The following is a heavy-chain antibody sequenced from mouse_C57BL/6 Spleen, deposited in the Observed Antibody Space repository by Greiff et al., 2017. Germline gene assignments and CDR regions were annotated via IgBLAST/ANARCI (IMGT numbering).Heavy chain of an antibody. CDR2: IHPSDSDT. D-gene: IGHD4-1*01. CDR3: ATANWGVPYFDD. CDR1: GYTFTSYW. V-gene: IGHV1-74*01. Sequence: QVQLQQPGAELVKPGASVKVSCKASGYTFTSYWMHWVKQRPGQGLEWIGRIHPSDSDTNYNQKFKGKATLTVDKSSSTAYMQLSSLTSEDSAVYYCATANWGVPYFDDWGQGTTRTVSS. J-gene: IGHJ2*01.